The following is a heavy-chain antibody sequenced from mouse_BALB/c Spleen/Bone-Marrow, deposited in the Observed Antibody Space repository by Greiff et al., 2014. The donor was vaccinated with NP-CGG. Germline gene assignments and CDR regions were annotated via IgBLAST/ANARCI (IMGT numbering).Heavy chain of an antibody. V-gene: IGHV2-2*02. CDR3: ARKGYTGYFDV. CDR2: IWSGGGT. Sequence: QVQLKESGPGLVKPSQSLSITCTVSGFSLTTYGLHWVRQSPGKGREWLGVIWSGGGTDYNAAFISRLIITKDNSKSQVFFKMNSLQTNDTAMYYCARKGYTGYFDVWGAGTTVTVSS. J-gene: IGHJ1*01. D-gene: IGHD2-2*01. CDR1: GFSLTTYG.